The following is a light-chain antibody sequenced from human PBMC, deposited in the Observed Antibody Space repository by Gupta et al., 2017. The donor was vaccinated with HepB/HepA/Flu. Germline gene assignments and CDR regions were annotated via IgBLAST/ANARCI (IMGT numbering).Light chain of an antibody. Sequence: QSALTQPASVSGSPGQSITISCTGTSNDGGGYNIVSWYQPHPGRAPKLMIYEVTKRPSGGSNRFSGSKSGNTASLTISGRQAEDEDDYYCGSYAGSDNVFGGGTKLTVL. CDR3: GSYAGSDNV. CDR1: SNDGGGYNI. CDR2: EVT. V-gene: IGLV2-23*02. J-gene: IGLJ2*01.